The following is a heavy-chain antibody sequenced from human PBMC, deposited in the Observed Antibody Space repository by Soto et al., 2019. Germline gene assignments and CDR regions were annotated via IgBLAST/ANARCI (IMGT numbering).Heavy chain of an antibody. CDR2: ISGSGGST. Sequence: GGSLRLSCAASGFTFSSYAMSWVRQAPGKGLEWVSAISGSGGSTYYADSVKGRFTISGDNSKNTLYLQMNSLRAEDTAVYYCAKPPHYDILTGYYSGFFGYWGQGTLVTVSS. CDR3: AKPPHYDILTGYYSGFFGY. D-gene: IGHD3-9*01. CDR1: GFTFSSYA. V-gene: IGHV3-23*01. J-gene: IGHJ4*02.